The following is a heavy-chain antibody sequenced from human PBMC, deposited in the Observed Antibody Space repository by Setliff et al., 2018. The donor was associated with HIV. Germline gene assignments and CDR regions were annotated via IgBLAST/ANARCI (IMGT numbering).Heavy chain of an antibody. Sequence: ASVKVSCKTSGYTFTNFAMHWVRQAPGQGLEYMGWINPNSGGTNYAQKFQGWVTMTSDSSISTAYMELSRLKSDDTAVYYCARVEGYCDGVSCYSDYYGMDVWGQGTTVTVSS. D-gene: IGHD2-15*01. CDR2: INPNSGGT. V-gene: IGHV1-2*04. CDR1: GYTFTNFA. CDR3: ARVEGYCDGVSCYSDYYGMDV. J-gene: IGHJ6*02.